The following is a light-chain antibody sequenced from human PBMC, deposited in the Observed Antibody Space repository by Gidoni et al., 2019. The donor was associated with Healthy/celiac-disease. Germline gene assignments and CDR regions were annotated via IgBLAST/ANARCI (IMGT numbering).Light chain of an antibody. J-gene: IGKJ5*01. V-gene: IGKV1-27*01. CDR2: SAS. CDR1: QGISSY. Sequence: DLQLTQSPSSLSASVGDRVTIPCRVSQGISSYLNWYRQKPGKVPKLLIYSASNLQSGVPSRFSGSGSGTDFTLTISSLQTEDVATYYGKRNYKAPPRITSGQGTRLESK. CDR3: KRNYKAPPRIT.